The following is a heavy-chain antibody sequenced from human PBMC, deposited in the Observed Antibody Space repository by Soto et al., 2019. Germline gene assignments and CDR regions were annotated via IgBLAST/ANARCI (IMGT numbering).Heavy chain of an antibody. CDR3: ARAVWKYSSSWYYYYYGMDV. Sequence: GGSLRLSCAASGFTFSSYWMHWVRQAPGKGLVWVSRINSDGSSTSYADSVKGRFTISRDNAKNTLYLQMNSLRAEDTAVYYCARAVWKYSSSWYYYYYGMDVWGQGTTVTVSS. D-gene: IGHD6-13*01. V-gene: IGHV3-74*01. CDR2: INSDGSST. CDR1: GFTFSSYW. J-gene: IGHJ6*02.